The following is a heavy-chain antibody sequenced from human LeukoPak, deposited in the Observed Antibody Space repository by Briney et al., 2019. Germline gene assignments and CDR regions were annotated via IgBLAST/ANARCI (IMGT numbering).Heavy chain of an antibody. D-gene: IGHD4-17*01. J-gene: IGHJ4*02. CDR2: INPNSGGT. CDR3: ARGARGDYGVSGY. Sequence: ASVKVSCKASGYTLTGYYMHWVRQAPGQGLEWMGWINPNSGGTNYAQKFQGWVTMTRDTSISTAYMELSRLRSDDTAVYYCARGARGDYGVSGYWGQGTLVTVSS. CDR1: GYTLTGYY. V-gene: IGHV1-2*04.